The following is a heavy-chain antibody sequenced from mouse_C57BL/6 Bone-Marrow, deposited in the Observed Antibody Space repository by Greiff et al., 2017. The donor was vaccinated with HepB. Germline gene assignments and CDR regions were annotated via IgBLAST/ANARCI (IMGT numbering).Heavy chain of an antibody. D-gene: IGHD1-1*01. Sequence: VKLQESGAELVRPGPSVKVSCKASGYAFTNYLIEWVKQRPGQGLEWIGVINPGSGGTSYNQKFKGKATLTVDKSSSTAYMELRSLTSEDSAVYYCARGYYGSTLYAMDYWGQGTSVTVSS. CDR1: GYAFTNYL. CDR2: INPGSGGT. V-gene: IGHV1-54*01. J-gene: IGHJ4*01. CDR3: ARGYYGSTLYAMDY.